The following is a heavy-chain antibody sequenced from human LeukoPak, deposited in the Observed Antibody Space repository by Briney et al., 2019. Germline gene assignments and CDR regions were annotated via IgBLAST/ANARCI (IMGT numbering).Heavy chain of an antibody. J-gene: IGHJ4*02. CDR2: IYHSGST. CDR1: GGSISSSNW. V-gene: IGHV4-4*02. Sequence: SGTLSLTCAVSGGSISSSNWWSWVRQPPGKGLELIGEIYHSGSTNYNPSLKSRVTISVDKSKNQFSLKLSSVTAADTAVYYCARASSSWYLDFDYWGQGTLVTVSS. CDR3: ARASSSWYLDFDY. D-gene: IGHD6-13*01.